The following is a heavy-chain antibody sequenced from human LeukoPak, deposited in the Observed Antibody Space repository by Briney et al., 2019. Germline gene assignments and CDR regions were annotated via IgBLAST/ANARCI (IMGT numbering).Heavy chain of an antibody. CDR3: ARLRDTVVFDAFDM. CDR2: ISGSSYYR. J-gene: IGHJ3*02. V-gene: IGHV3-21*01. CDR1: GFTFIRYI. Sequence: GGSLSLSCAACGFTFIRYIINWVRQAPGKGLEWVSSISGSSYYRHYTDSVKGRFTISRDNASNSLYLQMNSLRAEDTAVYYCARLRDTVVFDAFDMWGQGTMVTVSS. D-gene: IGHD2-15*01.